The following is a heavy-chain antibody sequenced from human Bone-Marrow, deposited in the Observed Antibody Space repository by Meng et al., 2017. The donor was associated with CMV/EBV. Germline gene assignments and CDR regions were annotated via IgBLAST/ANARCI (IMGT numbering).Heavy chain of an antibody. V-gene: IGHV3-48*03. Sequence: GESLKISCAASGFTFSSYEMNWVRQAPGKGLEWVSYIRSSGRIIYYAESVRGRFTVSRDNANNYLYLQMNSMRAEDTAVYYCARELLGMDVWGQGTTVTVSS. CDR2: IRSSGRII. J-gene: IGHJ6*02. CDR3: ARELLGMDV. CDR1: GFTFSSYE.